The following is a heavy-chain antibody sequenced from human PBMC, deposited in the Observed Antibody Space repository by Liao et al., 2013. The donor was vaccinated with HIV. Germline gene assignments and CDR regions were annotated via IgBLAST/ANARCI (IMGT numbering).Heavy chain of an antibody. Sequence: QVQLQESGPGLVKPSQTLSLTCTVAGGSISSGSYYWSWIRQPAGKGLEWIGRIYTSGSTNYNPSLKSRVTMSVDTSKNQFSLKLSSVTAADTAVYYCGSTSNYYYMDVWGKGTTVTVSS. CDR1: GGSISSGSYY. CDR2: IYTSGST. V-gene: IGHV4-61*02. D-gene: IGHD2-2*01. J-gene: IGHJ6*03. CDR3: GSTSNYYYMDV.